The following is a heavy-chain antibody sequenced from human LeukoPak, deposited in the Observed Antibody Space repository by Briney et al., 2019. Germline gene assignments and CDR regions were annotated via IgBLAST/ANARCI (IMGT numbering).Heavy chain of an antibody. CDR3: AKELYVWGTYRTNFDS. J-gene: IGHJ4*02. CDR2: ISSSSSYI. CDR1: GFTFSSYS. V-gene: IGHV3-21*01. Sequence: EGSLRLSCAASGFTFSSYSMNWVRQAPGKGLEWVSSISSSSSYIYYADSVKGRFAISRDNAKNSLYLQMNSLRAEDTAVYYCAKELYVWGTYRTNFDSWGQGTLVTVSS. D-gene: IGHD3-16*02.